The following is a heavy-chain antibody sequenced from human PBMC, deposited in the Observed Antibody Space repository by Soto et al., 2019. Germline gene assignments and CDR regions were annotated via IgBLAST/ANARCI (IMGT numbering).Heavy chain of an antibody. CDR1: GGSFSGYY. CDR2: INHSGST. J-gene: IGHJ6*03. V-gene: IGHV4-34*01. CDR3: ARSHKYYYYYYMDV. Sequence: SETLSLTCAVYGGSFSGYYWSWIRQPPGKGLEWIGEINHSGSTNYNPSLKSRVTISVDTSKNQFSLKLSSVTAADTAVYYCARSHKYYYYYYMDVWGKGTTVTVSS.